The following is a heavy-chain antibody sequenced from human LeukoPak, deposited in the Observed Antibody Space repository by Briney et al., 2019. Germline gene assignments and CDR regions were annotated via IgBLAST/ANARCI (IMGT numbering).Heavy chain of an antibody. J-gene: IGHJ1*01. CDR3: ARARCGRCVLER. CDR2: INHSGST. V-gene: IGHV4-34*01. CDR1: GGSFSGYY. D-gene: IGHD2-15*01. Sequence: KPSETLSLTRAVYGGSFSGYYWSWIRQPPGKGLEWIGEINHSGSTNYNPSLKSRVTISVDTSKNQFSLKLSSVTAADTAVYYCARARCGRCVLERWGQGTLVTVSS.